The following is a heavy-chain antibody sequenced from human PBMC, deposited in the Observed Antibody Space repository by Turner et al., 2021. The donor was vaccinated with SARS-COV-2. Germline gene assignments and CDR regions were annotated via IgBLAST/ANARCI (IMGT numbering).Heavy chain of an antibody. CDR1: GDSISSFY. CDR3: ARGSDGDRFDI. V-gene: IGHV4-59*01. D-gene: IGHD2-21*02. Sequence: QVQLQESGPGLVRPSETLSLTCNVSGDSISSFYWSWIRQSPGKGLEWIGHIYYYGGTKYNPSLESRVSLSIDTSRTRYSMNLTSVIAADTAVYFCARGSDGDRFDIWGQGLLVSVSS. J-gene: IGHJ4*02. CDR2: IYYYGGT.